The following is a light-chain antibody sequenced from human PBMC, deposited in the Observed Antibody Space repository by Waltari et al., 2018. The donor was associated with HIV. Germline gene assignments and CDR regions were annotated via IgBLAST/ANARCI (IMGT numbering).Light chain of an antibody. CDR3: QQYATSSYT. J-gene: IGKJ2*01. V-gene: IGKV3-20*01. Sequence: EIVLTQSPGTLSFSPGERATLSCRASQSVSRGHLAWYQQRPGQAPRLLVDGASSRATGIPERFSGSGSGTDFTLTVSSLEPEDFAVYYCQQYATSSYTFGQGTKLEIK. CDR1: QSVSRGH. CDR2: GAS.